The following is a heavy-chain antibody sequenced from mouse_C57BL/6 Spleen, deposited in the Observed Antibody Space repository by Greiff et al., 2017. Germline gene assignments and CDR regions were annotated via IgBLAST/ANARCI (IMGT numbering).Heavy chain of an antibody. D-gene: IGHD1-1*01. CDR3: ARVYYYGSSYLHYYAMDY. CDR1: GYTFTSYW. Sequence: VQLQQPGAELVMPGASVKLSCKASGYTFTSYWMHWVKQRPGQGLEWIGEIDPSDSYTNYNQKFKGKSTLTVDKSSSTAYMQLSSLTSEDSAVYYCARVYYYGSSYLHYYAMDYWGQGTSVTVSS. CDR2: IDPSDSYT. J-gene: IGHJ4*01. V-gene: IGHV1-69*01.